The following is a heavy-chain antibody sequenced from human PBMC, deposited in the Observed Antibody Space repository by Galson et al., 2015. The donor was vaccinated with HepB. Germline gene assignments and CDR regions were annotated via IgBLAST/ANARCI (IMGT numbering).Heavy chain of an antibody. CDR3: AKDRITMIVGEYYFDY. CDR2: IRYDGSNK. CDR1: GFTFSSYG. D-gene: IGHD3-22*01. Sequence: SLRLSCAASGFTFSSYGMHWVRQAPGKGPEWVAFIRYDGSNKYYADSVKGRFTISRDNSKNTLYLQMNSLRAEDTAVYYCAKDRITMIVGEYYFDYWGQGTLVTVSS. J-gene: IGHJ4*02. V-gene: IGHV3-30*02.